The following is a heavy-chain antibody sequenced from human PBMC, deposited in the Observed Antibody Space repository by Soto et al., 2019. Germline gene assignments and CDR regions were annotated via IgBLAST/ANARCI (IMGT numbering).Heavy chain of an antibody. J-gene: IGHJ3*01. Sequence: KESGPTLVKPTQTLTLTCTFSGFSLNTFGVGVGWIRQPPGKALECLGVVYWDDDKHYSPSLKTRLSITKDSSKNQTVLTMTNMDPMDTATYYCARRLNLDAFDFWGQGTMVAVSS. CDR3: ARRLNLDAFDF. CDR2: VYWDDDK. V-gene: IGHV2-5*02. CDR1: GFSLNTFGVG.